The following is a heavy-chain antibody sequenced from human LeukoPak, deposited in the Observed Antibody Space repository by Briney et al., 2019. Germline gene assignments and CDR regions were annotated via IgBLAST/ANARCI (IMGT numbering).Heavy chain of an antibody. D-gene: IGHD2-15*01. CDR1: GFTFSSYS. CDR3: ARDLVVASGSFGMDV. J-gene: IGHJ6*02. Sequence: GGSLRLSCAASGFTFSSYSMNWVRQAPGKGLEWVSSISSSSSYIYYADSVKGRFTISRDNAKNSLYLQMNSLRAEDTAVYYCARDLVVASGSFGMDVWGQGTTATVSS. CDR2: ISSSSSYI. V-gene: IGHV3-21*01.